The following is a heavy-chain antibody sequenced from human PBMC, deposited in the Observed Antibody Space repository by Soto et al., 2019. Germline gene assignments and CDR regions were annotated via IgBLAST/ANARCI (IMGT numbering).Heavy chain of an antibody. CDR1: GFTFSNYG. J-gene: IGHJ3*02. CDR2: ISYDGSNK. V-gene: IGHV3-30*18. D-gene: IGHD5-12*01. CDR3: AKDRQRWLLDAFDI. Sequence: GGSLRLSCAASGFTFSNYGMHWVRQAPGKGLEWVALISYDGSNKYFADSVKGRFTISRDNSKNTLYLQMNSLRAEDTVVYYCAKDRQRWLLDAFDIWGQGTMVTVSS.